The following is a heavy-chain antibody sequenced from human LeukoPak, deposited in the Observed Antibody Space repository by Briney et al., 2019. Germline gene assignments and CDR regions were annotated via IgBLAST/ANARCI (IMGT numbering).Heavy chain of an antibody. CDR2: INPSGGST. CDR1: GYTFTSYY. CDR3: ARDLVVVVPAATSTYYYGMDV. D-gene: IGHD2-2*01. Sequence: ASVKVSCKASGYTFTSYYMHWVRQAPGQGLEWMGIINPSGGSTSYAQKFQGRVTMTRDMSTSTVYMELSSLRSEDTAVYYCARDLVVVVPAATSTYYYGMDVWGQGTTVTVSS. V-gene: IGHV1-46*01. J-gene: IGHJ6*02.